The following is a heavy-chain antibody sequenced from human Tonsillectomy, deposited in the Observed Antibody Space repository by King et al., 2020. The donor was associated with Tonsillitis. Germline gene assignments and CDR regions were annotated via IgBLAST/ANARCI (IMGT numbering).Heavy chain of an antibody. CDR1: GFSLSTSGMC. CDR3: ARIRMTTVTNAAFDI. CDR2: IDWDDDK. V-gene: IGHV2-70*01. D-gene: IGHD4-17*01. Sequence: TLKESGPALVKPTQTLTLTCTFSGFSLSTSGMCVSWIHQPPGKALEWLALIDWDDDKYYSTSLKTRLTISKDTSKNQVVLTMINMDPVDTATYYCARIRMTTVTNAAFDIWGQGTMVTVSS. J-gene: IGHJ3*02.